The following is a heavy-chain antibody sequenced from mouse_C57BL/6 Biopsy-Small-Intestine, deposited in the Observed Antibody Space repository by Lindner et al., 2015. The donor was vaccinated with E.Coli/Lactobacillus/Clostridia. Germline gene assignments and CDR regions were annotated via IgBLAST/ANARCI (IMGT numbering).Heavy chain of an antibody. CDR3: AIDGYDLDY. J-gene: IGHJ2*01. Sequence: VQLQESGPELVKPGASVKISCKASGYSFTGYYIHWVKQSHGKSLEWIGYINPNNGGTSYNQKFKGKATLTVNKSSSTAYMELRSLTSEDSAVYYCAIDGYDLDYWGQGTTLTVSS. V-gene: IGHV1-22*01. CDR1: GYSFTGYY. CDR2: INPNNGGT. D-gene: IGHD2-2*01.